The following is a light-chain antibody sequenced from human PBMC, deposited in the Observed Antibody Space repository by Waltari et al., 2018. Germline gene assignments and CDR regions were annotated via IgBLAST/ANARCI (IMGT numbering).Light chain of an antibody. CDR3: SAYTSTSALV. J-gene: IGLJ1*01. Sequence: QSALTQPASVSGSPGQSITISCTGTSNDVGFYNYVSWYQQHPDKAPKVIIYEVSNRPSGLSNRFSGSQSGNTASLTISGLQPEDEADYHCSAYTSTSALVFGTGTKVTVL. V-gene: IGLV2-14*01. CDR1: SNDVGFYNY. CDR2: EVS.